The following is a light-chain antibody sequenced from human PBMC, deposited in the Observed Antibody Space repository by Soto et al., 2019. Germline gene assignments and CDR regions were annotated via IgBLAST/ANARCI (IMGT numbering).Light chain of an antibody. CDR2: AVS. CDR3: SSYAGSNNFDV. CDR1: SSDVGGYNY. Sequence: QSALTQPPSASGSPGQSVTIFCTGTSSDVGGYNYVSWYQQHPSKAPKLMIYAVSKRPSGVPDRFSGSKSGNTSSLTVSGLQAEDEADYYCSSYAGSNNFDVFGTGTKLTVL. J-gene: IGLJ1*01. V-gene: IGLV2-8*01.